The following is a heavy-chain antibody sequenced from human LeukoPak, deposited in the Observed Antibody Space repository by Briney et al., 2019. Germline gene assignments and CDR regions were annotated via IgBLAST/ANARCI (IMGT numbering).Heavy chain of an antibody. CDR1: GFTVSNKY. Sequence: PGGSLRLSCAASGFTVSNKYMSWVRQAPGKGLEWVSVIYSGGITYYADSVKGRFTISRDNAKNSLYLQMNSLRDEDTAVYYCARDVGGLSIWGQGTLVTVSS. V-gene: IGHV3-53*01. J-gene: IGHJ4*02. D-gene: IGHD3-16*01. CDR3: ARDVGGLSI. CDR2: IYSGGIT.